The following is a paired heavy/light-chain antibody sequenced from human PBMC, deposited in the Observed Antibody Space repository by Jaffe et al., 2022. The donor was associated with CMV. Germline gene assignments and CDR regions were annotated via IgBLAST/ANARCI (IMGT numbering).Light chain of an antibody. CDR3: QAWDSSTAHVL. V-gene: IGLV3-1*01. CDR2: QDF. CDR1: ELGNMY. J-gene: IGLJ3*02. Sequence: SYEMTQPPSVSVSPGQTASITCSGDELGNMYVSWYQQKPGQSPVLVIYQDFKRPSGIPERFSGSNSGNTATLTISGTQAMDEADYYCQAWDSSTAHVLFGGGTKLTVL.
Heavy chain of an antibody. V-gene: IGHV2-26*01. CDR3: ARITYDTTGYYPYYFDY. J-gene: IGHJ4*02. D-gene: IGHD3-22*01. Sequence: QVTLKESGPVLVKPTETLTLTCTVSGFSLNNARMGVSWIRQPPGKALEWLAHIFSNDEKSYNTSLKSRLTISKDTSKSQVVLTMTNMDPVDTATYYCARITYDTTGYYPYYFDYWGQGTLVTVSS. CDR2: IFSNDEK. CDR1: GFSLNNARMG.